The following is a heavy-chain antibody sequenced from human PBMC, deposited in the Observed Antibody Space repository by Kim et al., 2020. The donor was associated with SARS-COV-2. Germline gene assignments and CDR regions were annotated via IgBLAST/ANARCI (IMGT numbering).Heavy chain of an antibody. CDR3: ARHNREWLVLVPYYFDY. V-gene: IGHV4-39*01. D-gene: IGHD6-19*01. J-gene: IGHJ4*02. CDR2: IYYSGSI. CDR1: GGSISSSSYY. Sequence: SETLSLTCTVSGGSISSSSYYWGWIRQPPGKGLEWIGSIYYSGSIYYNPSLKSRVTISVDTSKNQFSLKLSSVTAADTAVYYCARHNREWLVLVPYYFDYWGQGTLVTVSS.